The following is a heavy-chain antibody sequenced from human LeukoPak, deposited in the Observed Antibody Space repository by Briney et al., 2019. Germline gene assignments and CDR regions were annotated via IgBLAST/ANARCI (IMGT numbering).Heavy chain of an antibody. CDR2: IRYDGSNK. CDR3: AKGFFYRGSGSDY. D-gene: IGHD2/OR15-2a*01. Sequence: GGSLRLSCAASGFTFSSYGMHWVRQAPGKGLEWVAFIRYDGSNKHYADSVKGRFTISRDNSKNTLYLQMNSLRAEDTAVYYCAKGFFYRGSGSDYWGQGALVTVSS. V-gene: IGHV3-30*02. J-gene: IGHJ4*02. CDR1: GFTFSSYG.